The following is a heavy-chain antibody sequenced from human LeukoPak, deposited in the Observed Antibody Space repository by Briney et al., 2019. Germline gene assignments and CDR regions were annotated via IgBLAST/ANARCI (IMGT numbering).Heavy chain of an antibody. Sequence: SETLSLTFTVSGASVSIYYWSWIRQPPGKGPEWIGYFSYSGSTNYNPSLKSRVTISVDTSKNQFSLNLSSVTAADTAVYYCARGPLDSGYTYFDYWGQGTLVSVAS. D-gene: IGHD5-12*01. CDR3: ARGPLDSGYTYFDY. V-gene: IGHV4-59*02. CDR2: FSYSGST. CDR1: GASVSIYY. J-gene: IGHJ4*02.